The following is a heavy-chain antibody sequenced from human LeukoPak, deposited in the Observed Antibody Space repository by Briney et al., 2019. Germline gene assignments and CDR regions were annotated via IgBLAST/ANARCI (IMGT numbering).Heavy chain of an antibody. CDR3: AKDQRFGDLDDY. V-gene: IGHV3-23*01. D-gene: IGHD3-10*01. CDR2: ISGTGVTA. Sequence: PGGPLRLSCAASGFIFNNYAMSWVRQAPGKGLEWVSSISGTGVTAYYADSVKGRFAISRDNSKNTLYLQMSSLRAEDTALYYCAKDQRFGDLDDYRGQGTLVTVSS. CDR1: GFIFNNYA. J-gene: IGHJ4*02.